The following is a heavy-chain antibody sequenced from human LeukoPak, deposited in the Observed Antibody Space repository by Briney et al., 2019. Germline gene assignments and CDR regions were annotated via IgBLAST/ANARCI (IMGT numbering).Heavy chain of an antibody. V-gene: IGHV3-9*01. D-gene: IGHD1-1*01. J-gene: IGHJ4*02. CDR3: AKDQTEKMATTETGFDY. CDR2: ISWNSGKI. Sequence: PGGSLRLSCAASGFTFQGSAMHWVRQVPGKGLEWVSSISWNSGKIDYADSVKGRFTISRDNAKNSLYLQMNSLRAEDTALYYCAKDQTEKMATTETGFDYWGQGTLVTVSS. CDR1: GFTFQGSA.